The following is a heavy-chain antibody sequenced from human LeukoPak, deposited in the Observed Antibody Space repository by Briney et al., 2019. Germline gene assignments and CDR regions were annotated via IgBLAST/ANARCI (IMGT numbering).Heavy chain of an antibody. J-gene: IGHJ4*02. CDR1: GFTFSSYG. D-gene: IGHD3-10*01. CDR2: IWYDGSNK. V-gene: IGHV3-33*01. Sequence: GRSLRLSCAASGFTFSSYGMHWVRQAPGKGLEWVAVIWYDGSNKYYADSVEGRFTISRDNSKNTLYLQMNSLRAEDTAVYYCARAGSYGSGSYTNWGQGTPVTVSS. CDR3: ARAGSYGSGSYTN.